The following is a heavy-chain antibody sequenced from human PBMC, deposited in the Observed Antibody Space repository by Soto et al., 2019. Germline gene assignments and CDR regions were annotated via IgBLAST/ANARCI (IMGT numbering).Heavy chain of an antibody. CDR1: GYTFTSYY. Sequence: QVQLVQSGAEVKKPGASVKVSGKASGYTFTSYYITWVRQAPGQGLEWIGWISAYNGNTNYAQKLQGRGTMTTDTSASKAYMELRSMRSDDTAVYYCARDLPPVDYWGQGTLVTVSS. V-gene: IGHV1-18*01. CDR2: ISAYNGNT. J-gene: IGHJ4*02. CDR3: ARDLPPVDY.